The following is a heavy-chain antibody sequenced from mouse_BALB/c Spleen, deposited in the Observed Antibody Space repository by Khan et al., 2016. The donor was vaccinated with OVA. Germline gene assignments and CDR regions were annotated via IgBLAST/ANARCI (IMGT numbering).Heavy chain of an antibody. CDR2: ISSGSATI. CDR3: ARSRITTWYFDV. D-gene: IGHD2-4*01. CDR1: GFTFSSFG. Sequence: EVELVESGGGLVQPGGSRKLSCAASGFTFSSFGMHWVRQAPEKGLEWVAYISSGSATIYYADIVKGRFTISRDNPTNTLFLQMYSLRYEDTAMYYCARSRITTWYFDVWGAGTTVTVSS. V-gene: IGHV5-17*02. J-gene: IGHJ1*01.